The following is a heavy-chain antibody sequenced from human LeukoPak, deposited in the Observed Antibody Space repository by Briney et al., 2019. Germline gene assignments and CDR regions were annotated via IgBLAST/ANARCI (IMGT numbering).Heavy chain of an antibody. CDR1: GLTFSNHA. CDR3: ANVTGTTNY. D-gene: IGHD1-1*01. V-gene: IGHV3-23*01. CDR2: ISGLDEST. Sequence: GGSLRLSCAVSGLTFSNHALSWVRQAPGRWLEWVSAISGLDESTFYADSVTGRFTLSRDNSKSTLYLQMGSLRAEGTAVSERANVTGTTNYWGHGTLATVSS. J-gene: IGHJ4*01.